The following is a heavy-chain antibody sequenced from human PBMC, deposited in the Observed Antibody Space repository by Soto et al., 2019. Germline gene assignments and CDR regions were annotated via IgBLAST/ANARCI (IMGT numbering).Heavy chain of an antibody. CDR3: ARLETTVVRDFDY. Sequence: SETLSLTCTVSGGSISSSSYYWGWIRQPPGKGLEWIGSIYYSGSTYYNPSLKSRVTISVDTSKNQFSLKLSSVTAADTAVYYCARLETTVVRDFDYWGQGTLVTVSS. V-gene: IGHV4-39*01. D-gene: IGHD4-17*01. J-gene: IGHJ4*02. CDR2: IYYSGST. CDR1: GGSISSSSYY.